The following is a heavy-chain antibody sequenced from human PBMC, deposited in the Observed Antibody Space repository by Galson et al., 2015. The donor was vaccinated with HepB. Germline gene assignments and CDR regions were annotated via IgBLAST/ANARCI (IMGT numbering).Heavy chain of an antibody. J-gene: IGHJ4*02. V-gene: IGHV4-39*07. CDR1: SGSISSSSYF. D-gene: IGHD2-21*02. Sequence: ETLSLTCTVSSGSISSSSYFWGWIRQPPGKRLEWIGSYIGKSYYNPSLRSRVTISVDTSKNQFSLKLSSVTAADTAVYYCARGGVTEQAIDYWGQGTLVTVSS. CDR3: ARGGVTEQAIDY. CDR2: YIGKS.